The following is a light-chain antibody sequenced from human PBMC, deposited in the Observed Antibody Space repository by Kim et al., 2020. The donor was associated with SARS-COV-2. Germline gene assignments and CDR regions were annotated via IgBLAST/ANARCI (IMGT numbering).Light chain of an antibody. CDR1: QDIRND. Sequence: GSVGDRVTITCRASQDIRNDLGWYQQNPGRAPKRLIYGASSLQSGVASRFGGSGSGTEFTLTINSVQPEDFAAYFCLQHSTYPIAFGQETRREIK. V-gene: IGKV1-17*01. CDR3: LQHSTYPIA. J-gene: IGKJ5*01. CDR2: GAS.